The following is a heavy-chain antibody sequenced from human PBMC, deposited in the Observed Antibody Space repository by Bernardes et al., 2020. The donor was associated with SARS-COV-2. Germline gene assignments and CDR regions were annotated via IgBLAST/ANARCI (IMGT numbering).Heavy chain of an antibody. Sequence: VGSLILSCEVSGFTFSNYWMHWVRQVPGTGLVWVSRIDGAGSEKIYADSVKGRFTISKDNAKNALYLQMNSLRGEDTGVYFCARKAGHNNGMDVWGQGTTVTVSS. V-gene: IGHV3-74*01. D-gene: IGHD1-1*01. CDR3: ARKAGHNNGMDV. CDR2: IDGAGSEK. J-gene: IGHJ6*02. CDR1: GFTFSNYW.